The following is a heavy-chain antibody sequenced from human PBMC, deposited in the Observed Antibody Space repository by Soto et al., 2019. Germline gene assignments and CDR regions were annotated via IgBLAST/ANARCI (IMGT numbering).Heavy chain of an antibody. CDR1: GGSVISGDYY. Sequence: QVQLQESGPGLVKPSETLSLTCSVSGGSVISGDYYWSWIRQPPGKGLEWIGYISYSGSTKYNPSLKSRVTISVDTSKNHFSLKLSSVTAAYTAVYYCARNSMVRGLNFWSQGTLVTVSS. J-gene: IGHJ4*02. D-gene: IGHD3-10*01. CDR3: ARNSMVRGLNF. V-gene: IGHV4-61*03. CDR2: ISYSGST.